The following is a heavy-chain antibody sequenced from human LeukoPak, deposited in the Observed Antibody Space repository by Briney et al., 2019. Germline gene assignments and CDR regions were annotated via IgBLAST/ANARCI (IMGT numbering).Heavy chain of an antibody. Sequence: GSLRLSCAASGFTFNSYTMNWVRQAPGKGLEWIGYIYYSGSTNYNPSLKSRVTISVDTSKNQFSLKLSSVTAADTAVYYCARRLYCSSTSCQGNWFDPWGQGTLVTVSS. J-gene: IGHJ5*02. V-gene: IGHV4-59*08. CDR3: ARRLYCSSTSCQGNWFDP. CDR1: GFTFNSYT. D-gene: IGHD2-2*01. CDR2: IYYSGST.